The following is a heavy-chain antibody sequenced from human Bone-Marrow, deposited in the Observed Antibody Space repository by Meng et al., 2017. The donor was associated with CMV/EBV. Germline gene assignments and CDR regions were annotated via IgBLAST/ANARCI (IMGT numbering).Heavy chain of an antibody. V-gene: IGHV1-2*02. D-gene: IGHD2-2*01. J-gene: IGHJ6*02. CDR2: INPNSGGT. CDR3: ARSELRPIRDIVVVPAAPYGMDV. Sequence: ASVKVSCKASGYTFTGYYMHWVRQAPGQGLEWMGWINPNSGGTNYAQKFQGRVTMTRDTSISTAYMELSRLRSDDTAVYYCARSELRPIRDIVVVPAAPYGMDVWGQGTTVTVSS. CDR1: GYTFTGYY.